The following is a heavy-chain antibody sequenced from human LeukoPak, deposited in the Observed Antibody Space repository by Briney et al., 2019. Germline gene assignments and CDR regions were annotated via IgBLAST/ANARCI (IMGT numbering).Heavy chain of an antibody. Sequence: GGSLRLSCAASGFTFSSYAMHWVRQAPGKGLEWVAVISYDGSNKYYADSVKGRFTISRDNSKNTLYLQMNSLRAEDTAVYYCARVGTSHWGQGTLVTVSS. CDR2: ISYDGSNK. CDR3: ARVGTSH. CDR1: GFTFSSYA. D-gene: IGHD7-27*01. J-gene: IGHJ4*02. V-gene: IGHV3-30-3*01.